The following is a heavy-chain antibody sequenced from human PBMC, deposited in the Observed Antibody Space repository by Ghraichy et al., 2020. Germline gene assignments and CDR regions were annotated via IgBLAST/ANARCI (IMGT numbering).Heavy chain of an antibody. D-gene: IGHD3-22*01. J-gene: IGHJ4*02. CDR3: ARVGPYYDSSGYYYPIDY. V-gene: IGHV3-48*01. CDR1: GFTFSSYS. CDR2: ISSSSSTI. Sequence: GESLNISCAAYGFTFSSYSMNWVRQASGKGLEWVSYISSSSSTIYYADSVKGRFTISRDNAKNSLYLQMNSLRAEDTAVYYCARVGPYYDSSGYYYPIDYWGQGTLVTVSS.